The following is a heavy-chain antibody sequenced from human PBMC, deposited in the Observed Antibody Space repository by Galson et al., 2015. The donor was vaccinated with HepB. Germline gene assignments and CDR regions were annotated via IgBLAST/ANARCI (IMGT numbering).Heavy chain of an antibody. CDR1: GGTFSTYT. V-gene: IGHV1-69*02. CDR2: IIPILDLT. J-gene: IGHJ5*02. CDR3: AGPGSCSGGSCYGLDP. D-gene: IGHD2-15*01. Sequence: SVKVSCKASGGTFSTYTFSWVRQAPGQGLEWMGRIIPILDLTKYAQNFQGRVTISADKSTSTVYMEMSSLRSEDTAVYYCAGPGSCSGGSCYGLDPWGQGTLATVSS.